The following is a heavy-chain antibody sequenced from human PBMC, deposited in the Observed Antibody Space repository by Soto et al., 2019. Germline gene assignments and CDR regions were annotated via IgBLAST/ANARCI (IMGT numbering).Heavy chain of an antibody. CDR2: ITSSSTNFT. CDR3: VRDRGYSGYTF. J-gene: IGHJ4*02. D-gene: IGHD5-12*01. CDR1: GFTFSDYY. V-gene: IGHV3-11*06. Sequence: AGSLRLACAASGFTFSDYYMSWIRQAPGKGLEWVAYITSSSTNFTNYADSVRGRFTISRDNARDSVYLQMNSLSPEDTAVYYCVRDRGYSGYTFWGQGTQVTVSS.